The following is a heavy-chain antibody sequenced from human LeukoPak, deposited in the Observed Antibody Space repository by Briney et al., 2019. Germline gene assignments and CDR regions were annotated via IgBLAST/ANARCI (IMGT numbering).Heavy chain of an antibody. Sequence: PGGSLRLSCAASGFTFSDYEMNWVRQAPGKGLEWVSYISTSGSPTYYADSVKGRFTISRDNAKNSLYLQMNSLRAEDTAVYYCGRDGPPDYWGQGTLVTVS. J-gene: IGHJ4*02. CDR1: GFTFSDYE. V-gene: IGHV3-48*03. CDR2: ISTSGSPT. CDR3: GRDGPPDY.